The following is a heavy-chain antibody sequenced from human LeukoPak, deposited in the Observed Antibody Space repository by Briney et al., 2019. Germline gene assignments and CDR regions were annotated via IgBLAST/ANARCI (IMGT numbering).Heavy chain of an antibody. Sequence: SGGSLRLSCAASGFAFYSYAMTWVRQAPGKGLEWVSVITGSGGTTYYADSVKGRFTISRDNSKNTLYLQMNSLRVEDTAVYYCAKDPNGDYVGAFDFWGQGTLVTVSS. CDR2: ITGSGGTT. V-gene: IGHV3-23*01. CDR3: AKDPNGDYVGAFDF. J-gene: IGHJ3*01. D-gene: IGHD4-17*01. CDR1: GFAFYSYA.